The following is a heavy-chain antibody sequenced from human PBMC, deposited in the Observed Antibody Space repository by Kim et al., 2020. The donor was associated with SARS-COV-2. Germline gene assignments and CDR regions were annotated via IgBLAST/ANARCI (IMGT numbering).Heavy chain of an antibody. CDR1: GYSFTSYW. V-gene: IGHV5-51*01. CDR2: IYPGDSDT. D-gene: IGHD3-9*01. Sequence: GESLKISCKGSGYSFTSYWIGWVRQMPGKGLEWMGIIYPGDSDTRYSPSFQGQVTISADKSISTAYLQWSSLKASDTAMYYCARTPYVDWLLEDRAFDIWGQGTMVTVSS. CDR3: ARTPYVDWLLEDRAFDI. J-gene: IGHJ3*02.